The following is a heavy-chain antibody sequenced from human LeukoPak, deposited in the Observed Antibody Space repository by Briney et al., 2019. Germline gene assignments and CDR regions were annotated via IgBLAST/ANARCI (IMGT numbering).Heavy chain of an antibody. J-gene: IGHJ4*02. CDR1: GYTFTSYA. D-gene: IGHD3-10*01. Sequence: ASVKVSCKASGYTFTSYATHWVRQAPGQRLEWMGWINAGNGNTKYSQKFQGRVTITRDTSASTAYMELSSLRSEDTAVYYCARDDLTMVRGVSGTLGYWGQGTLVTVSS. V-gene: IGHV1-3*01. CDR2: INAGNGNT. CDR3: ARDDLTMVRGVSGTLGY.